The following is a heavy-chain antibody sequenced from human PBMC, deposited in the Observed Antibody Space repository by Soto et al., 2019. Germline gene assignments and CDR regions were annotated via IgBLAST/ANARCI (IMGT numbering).Heavy chain of an antibody. CDR3: ARHHVRGRTIAGAAEF. CDR2: INHSGNT. Sequence: PSETLYLTCAVYGGSFSGYYWSWIRQPPGKGLEWIGEINHSGNTNYNPSLKSRVTISVDTSKNQLFLNLSSVTAADTAMYYCARHHVRGRTIAGAAEFWGQGTLVTVSS. V-gene: IGHV4-34*01. D-gene: IGHD6-13*01. J-gene: IGHJ4*02. CDR1: GGSFSGYY.